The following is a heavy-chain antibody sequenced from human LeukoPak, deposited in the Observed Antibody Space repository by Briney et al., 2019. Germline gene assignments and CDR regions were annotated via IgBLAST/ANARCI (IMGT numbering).Heavy chain of an antibody. CDR1: GFTVSGNY. J-gene: IGHJ1*01. V-gene: IGHV3-48*01. D-gene: IGHD2-8*01. Sequence: GGSLRLSCAASGFTVSGNYMNWGREAPGKGLEWVSYISGSSSIIYYADSVKGRFTISRDNAKNSLYLQMNSLRAEETAVYYCARDPRGEYCTNGVCSKTTPQIFQHWGQGTLVTVSS. CDR3: ARDPRGEYCTNGVCSKTTPQIFQH. CDR2: ISGSSSII.